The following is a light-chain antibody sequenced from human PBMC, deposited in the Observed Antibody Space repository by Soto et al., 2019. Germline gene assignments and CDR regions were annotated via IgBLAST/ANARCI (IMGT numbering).Light chain of an antibody. V-gene: IGKV3-20*01. J-gene: IGKJ2*01. CDR3: QQYGSSRYT. Sequence: EIVLTQSPGTLSLSPGERATLSCRARQSVSSSYLAWYQQKPGQAPRLLIYDASSRATGIPDRISGSGSGTDFTLTISRLEPEDFAGYYCQQYGSSRYTFGQGTKLETK. CDR1: QSVSSSY. CDR2: DAS.